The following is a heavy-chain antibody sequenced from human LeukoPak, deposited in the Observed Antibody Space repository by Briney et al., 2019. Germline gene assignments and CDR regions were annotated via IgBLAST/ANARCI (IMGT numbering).Heavy chain of an antibody. Sequence: ASVKVSCKASGYTFTSYDINWVRQATGQGLEWMGGIIPIFGTANYAQKFQGRVTITADESTSTAYMELSSLRSEDTAVYYCARFAVYSGSERGAFDIWGQGTMVTVSS. CDR1: GYTFTSYD. CDR2: IIPIFGTA. J-gene: IGHJ3*02. CDR3: ARFAVYSGSERGAFDI. V-gene: IGHV1-69*13. D-gene: IGHD1-26*01.